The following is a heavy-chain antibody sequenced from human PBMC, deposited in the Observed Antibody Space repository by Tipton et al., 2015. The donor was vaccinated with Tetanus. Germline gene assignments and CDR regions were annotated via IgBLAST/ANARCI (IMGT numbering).Heavy chain of an antibody. Sequence: TLSLTCTVSGDSISFYYWSWIRQPPGKGLEWIGYIYYSGNTKYNPSLKSRVTMSVDTSKNQFSLILTSVTPADTAVYYCARDLRRYQQNNWFDPWAQGTLVTVPS. CDR2: IYYSGNT. J-gene: IGHJ5*02. D-gene: IGHD2-2*01. CDR3: ARDLRRYQQNNWFDP. V-gene: IGHV4-59*01. CDR1: GDSISFYY.